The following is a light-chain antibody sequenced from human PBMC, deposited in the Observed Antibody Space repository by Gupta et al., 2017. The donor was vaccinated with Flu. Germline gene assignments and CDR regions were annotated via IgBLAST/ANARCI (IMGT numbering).Light chain of an antibody. CDR3: CSVTSSSLWV. CDR1: SSDFADFNF. J-gene: IGLJ3*02. V-gene: IGLV2-14*01. CDR2: EVN. Sequence: SITISCSGTSSDFADFNFVSWYQHHPGKVPQLMIYEVNNRPSGVANRFSGSKSGNTASLTISGLQAEDEADYYCCSVTSSSLWVFGGGTKVTVL.